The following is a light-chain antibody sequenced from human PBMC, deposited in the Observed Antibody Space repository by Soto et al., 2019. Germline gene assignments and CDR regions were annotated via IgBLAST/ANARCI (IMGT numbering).Light chain of an antibody. J-gene: IGLJ3*02. CDR2: EVS. CDR1: SSDVGGYNY. CDR3: ATWDDSLSGWV. Sequence: QSALTQPASVSGSPGQSITISCTGTSSDVGGYNYVSWYQQYPGKAPKLMIYEVSNRPSGVSNRFSGSKSGNTASLTISGLRSEDEADYYCATWDDSLSGWVFGGGTKLTVL. V-gene: IGLV2-14*01.